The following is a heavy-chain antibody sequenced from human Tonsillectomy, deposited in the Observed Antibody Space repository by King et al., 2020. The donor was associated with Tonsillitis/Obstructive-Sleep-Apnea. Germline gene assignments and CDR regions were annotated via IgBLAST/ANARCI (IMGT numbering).Heavy chain of an antibody. CDR1: GFTVSSNY. J-gene: IGHJ6*03. Sequence: VELVESGGGLIQPGGSLRLSCAASGFTVSSNYMSWVRQAPGKGLEGVSVIYSGGSTYYADSVKGRFNISRDNSKNTLYLQMNSLRAEDTAVYYCARDQDYGSGSYFHYYYYMDVWGKGTTVTVSS. CDR2: IYSGGST. V-gene: IGHV3-53*01. D-gene: IGHD3-10*01. CDR3: ARDQDYGSGSYFHYYYYMDV.